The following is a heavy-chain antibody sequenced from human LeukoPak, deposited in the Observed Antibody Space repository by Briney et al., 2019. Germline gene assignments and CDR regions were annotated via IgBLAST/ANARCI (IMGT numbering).Heavy chain of an antibody. CDR2: ISGDGTIT. V-gene: IGHV3-43*02. Sequence: GGSLRLSCAASGLNLDAYAMHWVRQAPGKGLEWVSLISGDGTITYYADSVKGRFTISRDNSKNSLFLEMNSLRSEDTALYYCAKDTPLFYHYYGFDVWGQGTTVTVSS. CDR3: AKDTPLFYHYYGFDV. CDR1: GLNLDAYA. J-gene: IGHJ6*02.